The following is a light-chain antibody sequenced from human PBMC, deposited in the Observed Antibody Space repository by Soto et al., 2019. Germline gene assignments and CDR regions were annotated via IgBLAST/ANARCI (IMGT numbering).Light chain of an antibody. J-gene: IGKJ1*01. CDR1: QSIGSW. V-gene: IGKV1-5*01. CDR2: DAS. CDR3: QHYNSYSEA. Sequence: DIQMTQSPSTLSASVGDRVTITCRASQSIGSWLAWYQQRPGKAPNLLIYDASSLESGVPSRFSGSGSGTEFTLTISSLQPDDFATYYCQHYNSYSEAFGQGTKVDIK.